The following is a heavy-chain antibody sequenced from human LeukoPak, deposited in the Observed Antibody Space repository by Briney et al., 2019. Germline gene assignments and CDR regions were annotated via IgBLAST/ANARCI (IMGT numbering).Heavy chain of an antibody. J-gene: IGHJ4*02. Sequence: PGGSLRLSCVGSGFNFIDNSMHWVRQAPGKGLEWVSSISSGNTYIHYRDSVEGRFTISRDNAKNSLALQMDTLRAEDTAVYYCARERDGRFFDYWGQGTLVTVSS. CDR1: GFNFIDNS. V-gene: IGHV3-21*01. D-gene: IGHD5-24*01. CDR3: ARERDGRFFDY. CDR2: ISSGNTYI.